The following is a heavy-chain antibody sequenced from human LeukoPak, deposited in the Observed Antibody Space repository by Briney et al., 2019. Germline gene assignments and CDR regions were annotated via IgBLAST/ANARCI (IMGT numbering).Heavy chain of an antibody. V-gene: IGHV1-46*01. J-gene: IGHJ4*02. Sequence: GASVKVSCKASGYTFTSYYMHWVRQAPGQGLEWMGIINPSGGSTSYAQKFQGRVTMTRDTSTSTVYMELSSLRSEDTAVYYCARGEYDYVWGSYRHEMNFDYWGQGTLVTVSS. CDR3: ARGEYDYVWGSYRHEMNFDY. CDR1: GYTFTSYY. D-gene: IGHD3-16*02. CDR2: INPSGGST.